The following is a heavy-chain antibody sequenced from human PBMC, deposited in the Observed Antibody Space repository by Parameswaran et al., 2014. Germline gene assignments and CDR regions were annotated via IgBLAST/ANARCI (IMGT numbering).Heavy chain of an antibody. J-gene: IGHJ6*02. CDR2: ISSSGSTI. Sequence: RQAPGKGLEWVSYISSSGSTIYYADSVKGRFTISRDNAKNSLYLQMNSLRAEDTAVYYCARDPPVVNGTRPYYYYYYGMDVWGQGTTVTVSS. CDR3: ARDPPVVNGTRPYYYYYYGMDV. V-gene: IGHV3-11*01. D-gene: IGHD2-8*01.